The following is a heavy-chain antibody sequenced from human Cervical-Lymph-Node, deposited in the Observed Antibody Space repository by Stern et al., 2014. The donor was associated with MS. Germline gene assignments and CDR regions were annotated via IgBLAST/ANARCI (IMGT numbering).Heavy chain of an antibody. J-gene: IGHJ3*02. Sequence: QVQLVQSGAEVKDPGASVKVSCKASGYSFISHAMHWVRQAPGQTFEWMGWTNGDNGNTKYSQKLQGRVTITRDKTTSTAYMELSSLTSEDTAVYYCARAGYCSPSTCSDAFDIWGQGTMVTVSS. CDR3: ARAGYCSPSTCSDAFDI. D-gene: IGHD2-15*01. V-gene: IGHV1-3*01. CDR2: TNGDNGNT. CDR1: GYSFISHA.